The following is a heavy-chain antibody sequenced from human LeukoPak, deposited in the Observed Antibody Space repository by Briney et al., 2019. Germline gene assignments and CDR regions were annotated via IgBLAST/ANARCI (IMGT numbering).Heavy chain of an antibody. D-gene: IGHD6-13*01. CDR3: ARDTAPPGNPYAFDI. Sequence: ASVKVSCKASGYTFTGYYMHWVRQAPGQGLEWMGWINPNSGGTNYAQKFQGRVTMTRDTSISTAYMELSRLRSDDTAVYYCARDTAPPGNPYAFDIWGQGTMVTVSS. CDR1: GYTFTGYY. V-gene: IGHV1-2*02. CDR2: INPNSGGT. J-gene: IGHJ3*02.